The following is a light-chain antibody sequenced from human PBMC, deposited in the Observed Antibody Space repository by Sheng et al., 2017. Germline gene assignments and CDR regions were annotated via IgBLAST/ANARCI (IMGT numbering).Light chain of an antibody. CDR3: QQYDSLPIT. V-gene: IGKV1-33*01. J-gene: IGKJ5*01. CDR1: QDITNY. Sequence: DIQMTQSPSSLSVSVGDRVTITCQASQDITNYLHWYQQRPGNAPNLLISDASTLETGVPSRFRGSGSGTDFTFTITSLQPEDIATYYCQQYDSLPITFGQGHDWTLN. CDR2: DAS.